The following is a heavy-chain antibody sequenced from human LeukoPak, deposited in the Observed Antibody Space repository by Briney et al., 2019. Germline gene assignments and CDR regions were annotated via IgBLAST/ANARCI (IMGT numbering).Heavy chain of an antibody. J-gene: IGHJ4*02. CDR3: ARSSEYYGSGSYTFDY. CDR2: MNPNSGNT. D-gene: IGHD3-10*01. Sequence: GPVKVSCMASGYTFTSYDINWVRQATGQGLEWMGWMNPNSGNTGYAQKFQGRVTITRNTSISTAYMELSSLRSEDTAVYYCARSSEYYGSGSYTFDYWGQGTLVTVSS. V-gene: IGHV1-8*03. CDR1: GYTFTSYD.